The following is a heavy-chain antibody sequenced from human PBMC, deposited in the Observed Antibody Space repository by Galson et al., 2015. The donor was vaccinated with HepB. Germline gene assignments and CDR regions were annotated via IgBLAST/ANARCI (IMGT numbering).Heavy chain of an antibody. Sequence: SLRLSCAASGFTFDDYAMHWVRQAPGKGLEWVSGINWNSGNIDYADSVKGRFTISRDNAKNSLYLQMNSLRAEDTALYYCAKLSNYDILTGYPLGAFDMWGQGTMVTVSS. J-gene: IGHJ3*02. CDR2: INWNSGNI. CDR3: AKLSNYDILTGYPLGAFDM. V-gene: IGHV3-9*01. D-gene: IGHD3-9*01. CDR1: GFTFDDYA.